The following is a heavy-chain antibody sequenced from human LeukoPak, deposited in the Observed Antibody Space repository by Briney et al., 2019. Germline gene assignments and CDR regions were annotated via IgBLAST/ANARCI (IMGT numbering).Heavy chain of an antibody. CDR1: GFTVSSNY. CDR2: IYSGGST. Sequence: GGSLRLSCAASGFTVSSNYMSWVRQAPGKGLEWVSVIYSGGSTYYADSVKGRFTISRDNSKDTLYLQMNSLRAEDTAVYYCARGSYGSGSYYNAYWGQETLVTVSS. CDR3: ARGSYGSGSYYNAY. J-gene: IGHJ4*02. D-gene: IGHD3-10*01. V-gene: IGHV3-66*01.